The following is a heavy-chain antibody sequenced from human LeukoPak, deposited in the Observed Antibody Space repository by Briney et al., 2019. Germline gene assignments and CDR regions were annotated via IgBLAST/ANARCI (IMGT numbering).Heavy chain of an antibody. CDR1: GYTFTSYD. CDR3: ASGSGITIADAFDI. J-gene: IGHJ3*02. D-gene: IGHD1-26*01. Sequence: ASVKVSCTASGYTFTSYDINWVRQATGQGLEWMGWMNPNSGNTGYAQKFQGRVTMTRNTSISTAYMELSSLRSEDTAVYYCASGSGITIADAFDIWGQGTMVTVSS. V-gene: IGHV1-8*01. CDR2: MNPNSGNT.